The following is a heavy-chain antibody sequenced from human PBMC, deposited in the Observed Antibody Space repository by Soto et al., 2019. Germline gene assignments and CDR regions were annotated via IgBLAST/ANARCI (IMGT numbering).Heavy chain of an antibody. Sequence: ASVKVSCKASGYTFTSYDINWVRQATGQGLEWMGWMNPNSGNTGYALKFQGRVTMTRDTSISTAYMELSSLRSEDTAIYYCARAYSSSSSAFDIWGQGTMVTVSS. J-gene: IGHJ3*02. V-gene: IGHV1-8*01. CDR3: ARAYSSSSSAFDI. D-gene: IGHD6-6*01. CDR1: GYTFTSYD. CDR2: MNPNSGNT.